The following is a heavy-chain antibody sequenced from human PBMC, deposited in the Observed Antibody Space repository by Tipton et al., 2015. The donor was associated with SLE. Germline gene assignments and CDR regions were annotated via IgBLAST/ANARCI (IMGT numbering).Heavy chain of an antibody. V-gene: IGHV4-34*01. CDR1: SGSFGGYN. CDR3: ARLSILVGWFDP. CDR2: INHREVT. D-gene: IGHD6-6*01. J-gene: IGHJ5*02. Sequence: TLSLTCAVYSGSFGGYNWSWLRQPPGKGLEWIGEINHREVTNYNPSLESRLTISVDTSKNQFSLKLSSVTAADTAVYYCARLSILVGWFDPWGQGTLVTVSS.